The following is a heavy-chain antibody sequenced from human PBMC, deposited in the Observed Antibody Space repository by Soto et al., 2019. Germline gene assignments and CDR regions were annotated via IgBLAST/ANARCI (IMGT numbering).Heavy chain of an antibody. J-gene: IGHJ6*02. CDR3: ARDRPPRDYYYGMDV. V-gene: IGHV3-30-3*01. Sequence: GWSLRLFCAASGFTFSSYAMHWVRQAPGRGLEWVAVISYDGGNKYYADSVKGRFTISRDNSKNTLYLQMNSRRAEDTAVYYCARDRPPRDYYYGMDVWGQGTTVTVSS. CDR1: GFTFSSYA. CDR2: ISYDGGNK.